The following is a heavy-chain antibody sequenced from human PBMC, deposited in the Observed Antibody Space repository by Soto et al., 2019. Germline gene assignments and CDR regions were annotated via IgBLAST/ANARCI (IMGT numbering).Heavy chain of an antibody. CDR3: ARTRAVWFDP. V-gene: IGHV4-59*08. J-gene: IGHJ5*02. CDR1: GDSIRSHY. D-gene: IGHD6-19*01. Sequence: SETLSLTCTVSGDSIRSHYWSWIRQPPGKGLEWIGYIYYSGGTNYNSSLKSRVSISVDTSKNQFSLKLSSVTAADTAVYYCARTRAVWFDPWGQGTLVTVSS. CDR2: IYYSGGT.